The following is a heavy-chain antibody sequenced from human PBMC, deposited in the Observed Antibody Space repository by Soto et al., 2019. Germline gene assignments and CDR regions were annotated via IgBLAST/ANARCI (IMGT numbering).Heavy chain of an antibody. CDR1: GFTFSSYA. V-gene: IGHV3-23*01. CDR3: AREDYYDFWSGYSGGMDV. Sequence: VQLLESGGGLVQPGGSLRLSCAASGFTFSSYAMSWVRQAPGKGLEWVSAISGSGGSTYYADSVKGRFTISRDNSKNTLYLQMNSLRAEDTAVYYCAREDYYDFWSGYSGGMDVWGQGTTVTVSS. D-gene: IGHD3-3*01. CDR2: ISGSGGST. J-gene: IGHJ6*02.